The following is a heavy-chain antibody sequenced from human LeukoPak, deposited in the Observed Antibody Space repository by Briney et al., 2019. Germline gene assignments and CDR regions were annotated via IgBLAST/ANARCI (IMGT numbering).Heavy chain of an antibody. CDR1: GFTFSSYA. D-gene: IGHD3-22*01. Sequence: GGSLRLSCAASGFTFSSYAMSWVRQAPGKGLEWVSGISGSGDNTYYADSVKGRFTISRDNFKNTLYVQVNSLGTEDTAAYYCAKGSYYDSSGSFYFDYWGQGTLVTVSS. V-gene: IGHV3-23*01. J-gene: IGHJ4*02. CDR2: ISGSGDNT. CDR3: AKGSYYDSSGSFYFDY.